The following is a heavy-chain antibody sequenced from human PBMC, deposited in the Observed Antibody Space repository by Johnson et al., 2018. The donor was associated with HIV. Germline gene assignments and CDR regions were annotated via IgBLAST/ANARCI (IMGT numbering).Heavy chain of an antibody. V-gene: IGHV3-66*01. D-gene: IGHD1-26*01. J-gene: IGHJ3*02. Sequence: MLLVESGGGLVQPGGSLRLSCAASGFTISSNYMSWVRQAPGKGLEWVSVIYSGGSTYYAASVKGRFTISRDNSKNTLYFQMNSLRAEDPAVYFCAREGAWELRPGAFDIWGQGTMVTVSS. CDR3: AREGAWELRPGAFDI. CDR2: IYSGGST. CDR1: GFTISSNY.